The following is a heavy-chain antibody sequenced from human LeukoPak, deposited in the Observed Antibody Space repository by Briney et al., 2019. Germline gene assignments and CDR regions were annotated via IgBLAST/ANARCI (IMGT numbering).Heavy chain of an antibody. CDR1: GGSISSSSYY. Sequence: SETLSLTCTVSGGSISSSSYYWGWIRQPPGKGLEWIGSIYYSGSTYYNPSLKSRVTISVDTSKNQFSLKLSSVTAADTAVYFCARSYSILTGYYYFDYWGQGILVTVSS. CDR2: IYYSGST. V-gene: IGHV4-39*07. CDR3: ARSYSILTGYYYFDY. D-gene: IGHD3-9*01. J-gene: IGHJ4*02.